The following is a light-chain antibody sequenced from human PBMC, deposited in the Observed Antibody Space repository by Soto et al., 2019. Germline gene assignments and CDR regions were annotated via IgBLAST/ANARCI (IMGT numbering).Light chain of an antibody. V-gene: IGKV3-11*01. CDR3: QQPDNWPWT. CDR1: QSVRSN. Sequence: ETVLTQSPATLSLSPGERATLSCRASQSVRSNLAWYQHRPGQAPRLLIYDASNRATGIPGRFSGSESGQDFTRTITNLEPEDFAVDYCQQPDNWPWTCGQGAKVEIK. J-gene: IGKJ1*01. CDR2: DAS.